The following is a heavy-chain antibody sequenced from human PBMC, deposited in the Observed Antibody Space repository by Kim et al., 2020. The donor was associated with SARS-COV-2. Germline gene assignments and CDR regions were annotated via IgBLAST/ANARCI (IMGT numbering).Heavy chain of an antibody. V-gene: IGHV3-30-3*01. CDR3: ASLGYNWNYDWCFDP. CDR1: GFTFSSYA. Sequence: GGSLRLSCAASGFTFSSYAMHWVRQAPGKGLEWVAVISYDGSNKYYADSVKGRFTISRDNSKNTLYLQMNSLRAEDTAVYYCASLGYNWNYDWCFDPWG. CDR2: ISYDGSNK. D-gene: IGHD1-7*01. J-gene: IGHJ5*02.